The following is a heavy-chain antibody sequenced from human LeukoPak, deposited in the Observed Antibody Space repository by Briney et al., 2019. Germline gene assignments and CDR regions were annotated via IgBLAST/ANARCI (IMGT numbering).Heavy chain of an antibody. Sequence: APVKVSCKASGYIFTAYGISWVRQTPGEGLEWMGWISPDNDDTKYAQKLQGRVVLTTDTSTSTAYMELTSLRSGDTAVYYCARSGFCTSSTCFRESDGLDVWGQGTMLTVSS. CDR3: ARSGFCTSSTCFRESDGLDV. V-gene: IGHV1-18*01. J-gene: IGHJ3*01. CDR1: GYIFTAYG. CDR2: ISPDNDDT. D-gene: IGHD2-8*01.